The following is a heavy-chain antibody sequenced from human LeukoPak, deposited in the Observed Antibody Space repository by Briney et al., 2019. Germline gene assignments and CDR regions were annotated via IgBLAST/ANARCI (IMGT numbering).Heavy chain of an antibody. D-gene: IGHD2-2*01. CDR1: GFTFSSYG. CDR2: IRYDGSNK. J-gene: IGHJ4*02. V-gene: IGHV3-30*02. CDR3: AKDPQGYCSSTSCYFYFDY. Sequence: PGGSLRLSCAASGFTFSSYGMHWVRQAPGRGLEWVAFIRYDGSNKYYADSVKGRFTISRDNSKNTLYLQMNSLRAEDTAVYYCAKDPQGYCSSTSCYFYFDYWAREPWLPSPQ.